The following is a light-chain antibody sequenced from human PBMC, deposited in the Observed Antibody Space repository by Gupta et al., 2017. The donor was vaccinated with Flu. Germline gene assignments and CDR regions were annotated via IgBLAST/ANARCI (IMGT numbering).Light chain of an antibody. V-gene: IGLV4-69*01. CDR2: INSDGGH. Sequence: TLNSGHSNYAVAWHQHHPERGPRYLLKINSDGGHIKGDGIPDRFSGSGSGAERYLTISSLQSEDEADYYCQTWGAGNWMFGGGTKLTVL. CDR3: QTWGAGNWM. CDR1: SGHSNYA. J-gene: IGLJ3*02.